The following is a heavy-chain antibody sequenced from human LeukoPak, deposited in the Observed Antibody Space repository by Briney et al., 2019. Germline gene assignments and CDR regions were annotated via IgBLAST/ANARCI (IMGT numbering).Heavy chain of an antibody. CDR2: IKQDGSEK. J-gene: IGHJ4*02. CDR1: GVTFSSYW. V-gene: IGHV3-7*01. CDR3: ARGKGRIDY. Sequence: GGSLRLSCAASGVTFSSYWMSWVRQAPGKGLEWVANIKQDGSEKYYVDSVKGRFTISRDNAKNSLYLQMNSQRAEDTAVYYCARGKGRIDYWGQGTLVTVSS.